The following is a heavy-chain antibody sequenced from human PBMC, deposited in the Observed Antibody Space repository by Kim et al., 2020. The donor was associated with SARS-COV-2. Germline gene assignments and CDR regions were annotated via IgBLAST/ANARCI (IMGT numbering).Heavy chain of an antibody. CDR2: INHSGST. CDR3: ARGLNVRGVRLRKGPDAFDI. J-gene: IGHJ3*02. CDR1: GGSFSGYY. V-gene: IGHV4-34*01. Sequence: SETLSLTCAVYGGSFSGYYWSWIRQPPGKGLEWIGEINHSGSTNYNPSLKSRVTISVDTSKNQFSLKLSSVTAADTAVYYCARGLNVRGVRLRKGPDAFDIWGQGTMVTVSS. D-gene: IGHD3-10*02.